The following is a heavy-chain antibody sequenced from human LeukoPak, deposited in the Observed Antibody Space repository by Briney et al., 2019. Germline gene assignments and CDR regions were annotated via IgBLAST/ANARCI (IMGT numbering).Heavy chain of an antibody. Sequence: AASVKVSCKASGYTFTRYYMHWVRQAPGQGLEWMGGIIPIFGTANYAQKFQGRVTITADESTSTAYMELSSLRSEDTAVYYCATGSPTDIVGATWVIDYWGQGTLVTVSS. V-gene: IGHV1-69*13. CDR1: GYTFTRYY. CDR2: IIPIFGTA. CDR3: ATGSPTDIVGATWVIDY. J-gene: IGHJ4*02. D-gene: IGHD1-26*01.